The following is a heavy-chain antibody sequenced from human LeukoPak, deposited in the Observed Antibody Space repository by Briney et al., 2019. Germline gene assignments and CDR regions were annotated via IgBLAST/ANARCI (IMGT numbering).Heavy chain of an antibody. J-gene: IGHJ4*02. V-gene: IGHV1-2*02. CDR3: ARVLARYGNLDY. D-gene: IGHD1-14*01. CDR2: INPNSGGT. Sequence: ASVKVSCKASGYTFTDYYIHWVRQAPGQGLEWMGWINPNSGGTDYTQKFQGRVTMTRDTSIRTAYLELTRLTSDDTAVYYCARVLARYGNLDYWGQGILVTVSS. CDR1: GYTFTDYY.